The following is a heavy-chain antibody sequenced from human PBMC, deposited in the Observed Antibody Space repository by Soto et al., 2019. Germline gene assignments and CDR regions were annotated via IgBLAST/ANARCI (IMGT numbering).Heavy chain of an antibody. D-gene: IGHD4-17*01. CDR1: GFTFSSYG. Sequence: QVQLVESGGGVVQPGRSLRLSCAASGFTFSSYGMHWVRQAPGRGLEWVAVISSGGSNTYYADSVKGRFTISRDNSKNTLYLQMNGLRAEDTAVYYCARDLRFDYGGQPPWGQGTLVTVSS. V-gene: IGHV3-30*03. CDR2: ISSGGSNT. CDR3: ARDLRFDYGGQPP. J-gene: IGHJ5*02.